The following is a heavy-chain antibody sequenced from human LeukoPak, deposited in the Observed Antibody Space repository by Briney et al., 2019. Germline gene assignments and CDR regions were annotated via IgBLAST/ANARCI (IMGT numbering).Heavy chain of an antibody. CDR2: FFHSGST. V-gene: IGHV4-39*07. Sequence: SSETLSLTCTVSGGSISSSSYYWGWIRQPPGKGLEWSGSFFHSGSTNYNPSLKSRVTISVDTSKNQFSLKLSSVTAADTAVYYCARDRATGYSSGWYEVGYYFDYWGQGTLVTVSS. D-gene: IGHD6-19*01. CDR3: ARDRATGYSSGWYEVGYYFDY. CDR1: GGSISSSSYY. J-gene: IGHJ4*02.